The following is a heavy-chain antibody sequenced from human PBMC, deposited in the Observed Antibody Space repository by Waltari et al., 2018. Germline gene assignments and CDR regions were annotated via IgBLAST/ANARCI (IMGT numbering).Heavy chain of an antibody. J-gene: IGHJ4*02. Sequence: EGQLLASGGGLVQPGGSLRLSCTGSGFTLSNFAMSWVRQVPGKGLELISGISASGSDTYYGASVKGRFTISRDNSKNTLHLQMNGLRFDDMAIHYCSGGISATIGSDIWGQGTQVTVSS. D-gene: IGHD1-7*01. CDR2: ISASGSDT. CDR3: SGGISATIGSDI. CDR1: GFTLSNFA. V-gene: IGHV3-23*01.